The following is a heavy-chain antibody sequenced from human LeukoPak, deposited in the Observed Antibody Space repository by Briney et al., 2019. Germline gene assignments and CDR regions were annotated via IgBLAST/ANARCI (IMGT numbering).Heavy chain of an antibody. CDR1: GFTFSSYG. Sequence: GGSLRLSCAASGFTFSSYGMHWVRQAPGKGLEWVAVISYDGSNKYYADSVKGRFTISRDNSKNTLYLQMNSLRAEDTAVYYCAKDQHAYSSGWVGAPNDAFDIWGQGTMVTVSS. D-gene: IGHD6-19*01. V-gene: IGHV3-30*18. CDR2: ISYDGSNK. J-gene: IGHJ3*02. CDR3: AKDQHAYSSGWVGAPNDAFDI.